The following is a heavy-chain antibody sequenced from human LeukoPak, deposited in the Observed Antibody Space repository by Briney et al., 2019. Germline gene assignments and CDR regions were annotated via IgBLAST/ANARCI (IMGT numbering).Heavy chain of an antibody. CDR2: IFYSGST. CDR1: GGSISTSSYY. D-gene: IGHD1-7*01. V-gene: IGHV4-39*07. Sequence: SETLSLTCTVSGGSISTSSYYWGWVRQPPGKGLEWIGNIFYSGSTYYSPSLKSRVTISLDTSRNQFSLKLNSVTAADTAVYFCTGELAGTTVHYWGQGALVTVSS. CDR3: TGELAGTTVHY. J-gene: IGHJ4*02.